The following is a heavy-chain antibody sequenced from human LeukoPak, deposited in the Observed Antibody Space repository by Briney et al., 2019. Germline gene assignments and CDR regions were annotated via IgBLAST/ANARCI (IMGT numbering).Heavy chain of an antibody. CDR1: GYTLTELS. J-gene: IGHJ4*02. V-gene: IGHV1-24*01. D-gene: IGHD1-1*01. Sequence: GASVKVSCKVSGYTLTELSMHWVRQAPGKGLEWMGGFDPEDGETIYAQKFQGRVTMTEDTSTDTAYMELSSLRSEDTAVYYCATTTIKPSSPKRHDYWGQGTLVTVSS. CDR2: FDPEDGET. CDR3: ATTTIKPSSPKRHDY.